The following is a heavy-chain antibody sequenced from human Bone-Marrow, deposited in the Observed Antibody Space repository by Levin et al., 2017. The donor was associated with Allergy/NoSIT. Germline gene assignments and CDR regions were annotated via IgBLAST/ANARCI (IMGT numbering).Heavy chain of an antibody. CDR1: GGTFSSYA. CDR3: AVPTTVTTEAFDY. V-gene: IGHV1-69*01. D-gene: IGHD4-17*01. CDR2: IIPIFGTA. J-gene: IGHJ4*02. Sequence: KISCKASGGTFSSYAISWVRQAPGQGLEWMGGIIPIFGTANYAQKFQGRVTITADESTSTAYMELSSLRSEDTAVYYCAVPTTVTTEAFDYWGQGTLVTVSS.